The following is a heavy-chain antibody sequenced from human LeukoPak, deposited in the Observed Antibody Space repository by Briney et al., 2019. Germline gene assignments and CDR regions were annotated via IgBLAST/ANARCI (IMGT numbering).Heavy chain of an antibody. Sequence: GGSLRLSCAASGFTFNTYAMAWVRQAPGKGLEWVSGISGSSDSTYYPDSVKGRLTISRDKSKNTLYLQMNSLTDADTAVYYCAKGLPSGGNYRFFFDYWGQGTLVTVSS. J-gene: IGHJ4*02. V-gene: IGHV3-23*01. CDR3: AKGLPSGGNYRFFFDY. CDR2: ISGSSDST. CDR1: GFTFNTYA. D-gene: IGHD1-26*01.